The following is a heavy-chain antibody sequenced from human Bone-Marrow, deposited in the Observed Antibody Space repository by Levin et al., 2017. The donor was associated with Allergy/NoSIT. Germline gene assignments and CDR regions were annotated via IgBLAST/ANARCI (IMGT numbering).Heavy chain of an antibody. V-gene: IGHV3-23*01. CDR2: ISGSGRDT. CDR1: GFTFKNYA. Sequence: GGSLRLSCAASGFTFKNYAMSWVRQAPGKGLEWVSSISGSGRDTYYPDSVKGRFTISRDNSKNTLYLQMSSLRAEDTAAYYCAKVPNGGAHYYFDYWGQGTLVTVSS. D-gene: IGHD4-23*01. CDR3: AKVPNGGAHYYFDY. J-gene: IGHJ4*02.